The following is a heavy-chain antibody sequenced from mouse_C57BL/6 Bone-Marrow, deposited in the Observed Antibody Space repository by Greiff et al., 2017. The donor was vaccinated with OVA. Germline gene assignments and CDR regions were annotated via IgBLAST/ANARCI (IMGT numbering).Heavy chain of an antibody. V-gene: IGHV7-1*01. J-gene: IGHJ1*03. Sequence: EVKLVESGGGLVRSGRSLRLSCATSGFTFSDFYMEWVRQAPGKGLEWIAASRNKANDYTTEYSASVKGRFIVSRDTSQSILYLQMNALRAEDTAIYYCARDGDYYGSSPYWYFDVWGTGTTVTVSS. CDR2: SRNKANDYTT. CDR3: ARDGDYYGSSPYWYFDV. CDR1: GFTFSDFY. D-gene: IGHD1-1*01.